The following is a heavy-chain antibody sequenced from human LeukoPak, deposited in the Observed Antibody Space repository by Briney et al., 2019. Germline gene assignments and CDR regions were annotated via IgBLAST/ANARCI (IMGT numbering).Heavy chain of an antibody. CDR3: ARQYCSVGSCPGDFVY. V-gene: IGHV3-74*01. Sequence: SRINSDGSSTSYADSVKGRFTISRDNAKNTLYVQMNSMRAEVTAVYYCARQYCSVGSCPGDFVYRGQGTLVIV. J-gene: IGHJ4*02. D-gene: IGHD2-15*01. CDR2: INSDGSST.